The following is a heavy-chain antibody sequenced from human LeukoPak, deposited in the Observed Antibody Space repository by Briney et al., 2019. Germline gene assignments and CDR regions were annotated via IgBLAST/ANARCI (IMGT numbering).Heavy chain of an antibody. CDR2: ISSSSSYI. CDR3: ARAGYSSGWYADPYYYYYMDV. Sequence: GGSLRLSCAASGFTFSSYSMNWVRQAPGKGLEWVSSISSSSSYIYYADSVKGRFTISRDNAKNSLYLQMNSLRAEDTAVYYCARAGYSSGWYADPYYYYYMDVWGKGTTVTVSS. J-gene: IGHJ6*03. D-gene: IGHD6-19*01. CDR1: GFTFSSYS. V-gene: IGHV3-21*01.